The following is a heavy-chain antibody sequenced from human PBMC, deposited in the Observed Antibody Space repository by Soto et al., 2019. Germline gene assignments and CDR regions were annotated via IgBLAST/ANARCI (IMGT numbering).Heavy chain of an antibody. J-gene: IGHJ6*02. CDR3: ARDHPYSLTWGGGHYYGMHV. Sequence: PGGSLRLSCATSGFIFSAYGMHWVRQAPGKGLEWVSVISDDGTTKYYIDSVKGRFTCSRDNSKNTLYLEMNSLRAEDTAVYFCARDHPYSLTWGGGHYYGMHVWGQGTAVTVS. D-gene: IGHD3-16*01. CDR1: GFIFSAYG. V-gene: IGHV3-30*04. CDR2: ISDDGTTK.